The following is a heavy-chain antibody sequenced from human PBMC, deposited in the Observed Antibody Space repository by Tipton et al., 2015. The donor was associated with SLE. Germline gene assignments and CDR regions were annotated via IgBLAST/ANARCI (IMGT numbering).Heavy chain of an antibody. J-gene: IGHJ2*01. V-gene: IGHV3-23*01. Sequence: SLRLSCAASGFAFSFHTMTWVRQAPGKGLEWVSGVTNSGGTTWYADSVKGRFTISRDNSKNTLYLQMNGLRAEDTAVYYCARETEYGHYYFDLWGRGTLVTVSS. D-gene: IGHD2/OR15-2a*01. CDR1: GFAFSFHT. CDR3: ARETEYGHYYFDL. CDR2: VTNSGGTT.